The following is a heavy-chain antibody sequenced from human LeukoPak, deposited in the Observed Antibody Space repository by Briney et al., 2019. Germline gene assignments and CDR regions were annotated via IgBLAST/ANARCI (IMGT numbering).Heavy chain of an antibody. Sequence: EASVKVSCKASGGTFSSYAISWVRQAPGQGLEWMGGIIPIFGTANYAQKFQGRVTITADESTSTAYMELSSLRSEDTAVYYCATTKEMATIIPDAFDIWGQGTMVTVSS. CDR3: ATTKEMATIIPDAFDI. J-gene: IGHJ3*02. V-gene: IGHV1-69*01. CDR2: IIPIFGTA. CDR1: GGTFSSYA. D-gene: IGHD5-24*01.